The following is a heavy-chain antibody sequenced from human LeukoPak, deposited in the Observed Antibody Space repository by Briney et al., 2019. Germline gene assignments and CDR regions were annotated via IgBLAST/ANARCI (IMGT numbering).Heavy chain of an antibody. Sequence: GRSLRLSCAASGFTFSSSGMHWVRQAPGTGLEWVAFISHEGTDKYYADSVKGRFTISRDNSKNTLYLQMNSLRDEDTAVFYCATDRGWYFDYWGQGTLVSVSS. J-gene: IGHJ4*02. CDR3: ATDRGWYFDY. CDR1: GFTFSSSG. D-gene: IGHD6-19*01. CDR2: ISHEGTDK. V-gene: IGHV3-30*03.